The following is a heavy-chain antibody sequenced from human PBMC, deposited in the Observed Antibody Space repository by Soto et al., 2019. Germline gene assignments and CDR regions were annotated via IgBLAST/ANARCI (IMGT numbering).Heavy chain of an antibody. CDR1: GDSISSGGYY. CDR2: IYSNGYT. V-gene: IGHV4-31*03. Sequence: SETLSLTCTVSGDSISSGGYYWSWIRQLPGKGLEWIGYIYSNGYTYYNPSLESRVTISLDTSNNQFSLKLTSVAAADTAVYYCARHFSYSTSTIDYWGQGTQVTVSS. D-gene: IGHD6-13*01. J-gene: IGHJ4*02. CDR3: ARHFSYSTSTIDY.